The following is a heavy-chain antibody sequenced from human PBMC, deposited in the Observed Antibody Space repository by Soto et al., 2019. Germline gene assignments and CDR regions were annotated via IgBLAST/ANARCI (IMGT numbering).Heavy chain of an antibody. CDR2: ISSSSSYI. CDR3: ARDQPGYTYGYGLGY. CDR1: GFTFSSYS. J-gene: IGHJ4*02. Sequence: EVQLVESGGGLVKPGGSLRLSCAASGFTFSSYSMNWVRQAPGKGLEWVSSISSSSSYIYYADSVKGRFTISRDNAKNPLYRKINGRRAGDRAVYYCARDQPGYTYGYGLGYGGRGTLVTVSS. V-gene: IGHV3-21*01. D-gene: IGHD5-18*01.